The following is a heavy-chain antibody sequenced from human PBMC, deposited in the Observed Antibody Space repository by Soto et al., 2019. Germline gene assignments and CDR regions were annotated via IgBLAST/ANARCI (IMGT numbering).Heavy chain of an antibody. Sequence: ASVKVSCKASGYTFTSYGISWVRQAPGQGLEWMGWISAYNGNTNYAQKLQGRVTMTTYTSTRKAYMELRSLRSDATAVYYCARDARVAAAGRSNFDYWGQGTLVTVSS. D-gene: IGHD6-13*01. CDR2: ISAYNGNT. CDR3: ARDARVAAAGRSNFDY. J-gene: IGHJ4*02. CDR1: GYTFTSYG. V-gene: IGHV1-18*01.